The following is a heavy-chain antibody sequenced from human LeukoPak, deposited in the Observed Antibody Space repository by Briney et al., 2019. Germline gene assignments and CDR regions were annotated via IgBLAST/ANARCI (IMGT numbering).Heavy chain of an antibody. Sequence: ASVKVSCKASGYTFTGYYMHWVRQAPGQGLEWTGWINPNSGGINYAQKFQGRVTMTRDTSISTAYMELSRLRSDVTAVYYCARAGYEGYYFDYWGQGTLVTVSS. V-gene: IGHV1-2*02. CDR3: ARAGYEGYYFDY. CDR2: INPNSGGI. CDR1: GYTFTGYY. D-gene: IGHD1-1*01. J-gene: IGHJ4*02.